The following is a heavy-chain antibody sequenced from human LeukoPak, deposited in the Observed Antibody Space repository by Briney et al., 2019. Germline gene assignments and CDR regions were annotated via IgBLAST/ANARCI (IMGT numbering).Heavy chain of an antibody. V-gene: IGHV4-59*08. D-gene: IGHD1-20*01. J-gene: IGHJ4*02. Sequence: PSETLSLTCTVSGGSISSYYWSWIRQPPGKGLEWIGYIYYSGSTNYNPSLKSRVTISADTSKKQFSLNLSSVTAADTAVYYCARQPFATYNWSFDYWGQGTLVTVSS. CDR3: ARQPFATYNWSFDY. CDR1: GGSISSYY. CDR2: IYYSGST.